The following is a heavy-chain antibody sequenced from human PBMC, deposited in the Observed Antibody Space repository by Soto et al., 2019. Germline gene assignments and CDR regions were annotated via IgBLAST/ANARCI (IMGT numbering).Heavy chain of an antibody. CDR3: ARDGGGYYPSPNYFDY. J-gene: IGHJ4*02. CDR1: GGSISSGDYY. D-gene: IGHD3-3*01. Sequence: SETLSLTCTVSGGSISSGDYYWSWIRQPPGKGLEWIGYIYYSGSTYYNPSLKSRVTISVDTSKNQFSLNLSSVTAADTAVYYCARDGGGYYPSPNYFDYWGQGTLVTVSS. V-gene: IGHV4-30-4*01. CDR2: IYYSGST.